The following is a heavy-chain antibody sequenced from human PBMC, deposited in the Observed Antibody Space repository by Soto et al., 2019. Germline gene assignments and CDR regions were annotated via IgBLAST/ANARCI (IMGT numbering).Heavy chain of an antibody. CDR1: GGSMSSYY. CDR2: IYASGST. D-gene: IGHD2-2*01. V-gene: IGHV4-59*12. Sequence: SETLSLTCTASGGSMSSYYWNWIRQPPGKGLESIGYIYASGSTYYNPSLKSRVTISVDRSKNQFSLKLSSVTAADTAVYYCARVPDRWGQGTLVTVSS. CDR3: ARVPDR. J-gene: IGHJ5*02.